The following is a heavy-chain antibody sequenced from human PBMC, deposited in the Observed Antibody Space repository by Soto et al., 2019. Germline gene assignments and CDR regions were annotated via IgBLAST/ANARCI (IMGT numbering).Heavy chain of an antibody. V-gene: IGHV1-3*01. CDR1: GYTFTSYA. CDR2: INAGNGNT. D-gene: IGHD3-22*01. J-gene: IGHJ4*02. CDR3: ARVRDYYDSSGYYVDY. Sequence: SVKVSCKASGYTFTSYAMHWVRQAPGQRLEWMGWINAGNGNTKYSQKFQGRVTITRDTSASTAYMELSSLRSEDTAVYYCARVRDYYDSSGYYVDYWGQGTLVTVSS.